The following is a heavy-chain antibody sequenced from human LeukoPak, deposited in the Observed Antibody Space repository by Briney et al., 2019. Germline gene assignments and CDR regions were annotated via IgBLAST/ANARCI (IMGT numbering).Heavy chain of an antibody. D-gene: IGHD1-26*01. Sequence: GGSLRLSCAASGXTFSNSWMTWLRQAPGKGLEWVAHIKEDRTDKYYVDSVTGRFTISRDNTINSLYLQMSSLRAEDTAVYYCATWSDAWEFDSWGQGTLVSVSS. V-gene: IGHV3-7*05. CDR2: IKEDRTDK. CDR1: GXTFSNSW. J-gene: IGHJ4*02. CDR3: ATWSDAWEFDS.